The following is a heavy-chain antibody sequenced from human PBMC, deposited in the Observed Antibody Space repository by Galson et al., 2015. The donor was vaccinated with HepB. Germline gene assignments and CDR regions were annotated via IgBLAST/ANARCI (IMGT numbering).Heavy chain of an antibody. J-gene: IGHJ4*02. D-gene: IGHD3-3*01. V-gene: IGHV3-23*01. CDR1: GFTFSSYA. CDR3: TKSDSYYDFCPDY. Sequence: SLRLSCAASGFTFSSYAMSWVRQAPGKGLEWVSTINGGGSRTYYVDSVKGRFTISRDNSRNTLYLQMNSLKAEGTAVYHCTKSDSYYDFCPDYWGQGTLVTVPS. CDR2: INGGGSRT.